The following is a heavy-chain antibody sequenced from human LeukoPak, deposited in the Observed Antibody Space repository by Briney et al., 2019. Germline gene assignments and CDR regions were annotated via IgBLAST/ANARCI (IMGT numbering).Heavy chain of an antibody. CDR3: ARRVSLAYCSSTSCFPGAFDI. V-gene: IGHV1-2*02. Sequence: GASVKVSCKASGYTFTGYYMHWVRQAPGQGLEWMGWINPNSGGTNHAQKFQGRVTMTRDTSISTAYMELSRLRSDDTAVYYCARRVSLAYCSSTSCFPGAFDIWGQGTMVTVSS. D-gene: IGHD2-2*01. CDR1: GYTFTGYY. J-gene: IGHJ3*02. CDR2: INPNSGGT.